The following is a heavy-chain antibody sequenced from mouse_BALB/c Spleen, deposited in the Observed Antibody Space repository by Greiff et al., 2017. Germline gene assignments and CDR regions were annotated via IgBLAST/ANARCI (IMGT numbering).Heavy chain of an antibody. V-gene: IGHV5-4*02. CDR1: GFTFSDYY. J-gene: IGHJ2*01. CDR2: ISDGGSYT. Sequence: EVHLVESGGGLVKPGGSLKLSCAASGFTFSDYYMYWVRQTPEKRLEWVATISDGGSYTYYPDSVKGRFTISRDNAKNNLYLQMSSLKSEDTAMYYCAREIGTTVGALDYWGQGTTLTVSS. CDR3: AREIGTTVGALDY. D-gene: IGHD1-1*01.